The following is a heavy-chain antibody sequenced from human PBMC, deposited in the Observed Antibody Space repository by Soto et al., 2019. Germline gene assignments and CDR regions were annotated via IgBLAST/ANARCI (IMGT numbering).Heavy chain of an antibody. Sequence: PSETLSLTCAVSGGSISSGGYSWSWIRQPPGKGLEWIGYIYHSGSTYYNPSLKSRVTISVDRSKNQFSLKLSSVTAADTAVYYCARVLSIGYGSGSPIPVDWGPGTLVTVSS. CDR2: IYHSGST. CDR3: ARVLSIGYGSGSPIPVD. J-gene: IGHJ4*02. CDR1: GGSISSGGYS. D-gene: IGHD3-10*01. V-gene: IGHV4-30-2*01.